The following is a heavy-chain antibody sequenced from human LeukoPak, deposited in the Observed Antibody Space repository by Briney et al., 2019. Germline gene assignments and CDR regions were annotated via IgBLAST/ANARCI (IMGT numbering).Heavy chain of an antibody. Sequence: GGSLSLSCAASGFTFSTYAMSWVRQAPGKGLEWVSAISGSGGSGSTYYADSVKGRFTISRDNSKNTLYLQMNSLRAEDTAVYYCAKDIWGGNEGWGQGTLVTVSS. V-gene: IGHV3-23*01. CDR3: AKDIWGGNEG. J-gene: IGHJ4*02. CDR1: GFTFSTYA. D-gene: IGHD3-16*01. CDR2: ISGSGGSGST.